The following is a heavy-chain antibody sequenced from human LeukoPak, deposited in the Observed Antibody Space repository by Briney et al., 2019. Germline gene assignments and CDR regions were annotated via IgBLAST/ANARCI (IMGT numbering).Heavy chain of an antibody. CDR2: ISGSGGST. D-gene: IGHD2-2*01. J-gene: IGHJ4*02. Sequence: GGSLRLSCAASGFTFSSYAMSWVRQAPGKGLEWVSAISGSGGSTYYADSVKGRFTISRDNSKNTLYLQMNSLRVEDTAVYYCATLGALGYCSSTSCPQSVYWGQGTLVTVSS. V-gene: IGHV3-23*01. CDR3: ATLGALGYCSSTSCPQSVY. CDR1: GFTFSSYA.